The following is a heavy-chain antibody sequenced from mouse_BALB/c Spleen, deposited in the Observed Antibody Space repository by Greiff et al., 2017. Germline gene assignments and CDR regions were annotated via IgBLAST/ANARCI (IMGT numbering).Heavy chain of an antibody. CDR1: GFTFSDYY. CDR3: ARGDLLGYFDY. V-gene: IGHV5-4*02. J-gene: IGHJ2*01. CDR2: ISDGGSYT. Sequence: EVKLVESGGGLVKPGGSLKLSCAASGFTFSDYYMYWVRQTPEKRLEWVATISDGGSYTYYPDSVKGRFTISRDNAKNNLYLQMSSLKSEDTAMYYCARGDLLGYFDYWGQGTTLTVSS. D-gene: IGHD2-10*01.